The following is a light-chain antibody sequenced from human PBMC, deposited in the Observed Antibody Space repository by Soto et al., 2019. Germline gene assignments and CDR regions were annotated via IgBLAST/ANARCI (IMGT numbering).Light chain of an antibody. CDR1: QSVASSS. V-gene: IGKV3-20*01. CDR2: GAS. J-gene: IGKJ2*01. Sequence: EIVWTQSPGTLSLSPGEGATLSCRASQSVASSSLAWYQQKPGQAPRLIIYGASNRATGTPDRFSGGGSGKDFTLTISRLEPEDFAVYYCQQYGSSSYTFGQGTKLEIK. CDR3: QQYGSSSYT.